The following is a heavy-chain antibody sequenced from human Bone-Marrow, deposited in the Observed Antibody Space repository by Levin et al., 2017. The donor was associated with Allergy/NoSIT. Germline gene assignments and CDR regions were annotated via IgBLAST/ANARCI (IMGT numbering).Heavy chain of an antibody. CDR1: GYSLAELS. J-gene: IGHJ4*02. CDR3: ATPSISTLTDFWGDGFDF. D-gene: IGHD7-27*01. CDR2: FDPEDGEI. Sequence: PGESLKISCKVSGYSLAELSMHWVRQAPGQGLEWMGGFDPEDGEIIYAPKFQGRVTMTDDGSSDTAYMELSSLRSEDTAIYYCATPSISTLTDFWGDGFDFWGQGSLITVSS. V-gene: IGHV1-24*01.